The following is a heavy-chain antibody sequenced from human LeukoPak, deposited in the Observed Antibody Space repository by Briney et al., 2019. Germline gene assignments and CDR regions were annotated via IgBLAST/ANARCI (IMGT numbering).Heavy chain of an antibody. CDR3: AREGVGGYHEFDY. CDR2: INTNTGNP. J-gene: IGHJ4*02. Sequence: ASVKVSCKASGGTFSSYAISWVRQAPGQGLEWMGWINTNTGNPTYAQGFTGRFVFSLDTSVSTAYLQISSLKAEDTAVYYCAREGVGGYHEFDYWGQGTLVTVSS. V-gene: IGHV7-4-1*02. D-gene: IGHD5-12*01. CDR1: GGTFSSYA.